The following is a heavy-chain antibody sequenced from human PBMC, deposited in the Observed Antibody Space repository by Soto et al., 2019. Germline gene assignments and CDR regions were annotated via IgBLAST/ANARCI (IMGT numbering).Heavy chain of an antibody. J-gene: IGHJ5*02. CDR3: GSRGNSDWFGP. CDR1: GTSISSSSYY. V-gene: IGHV4-39*01. Sequence: SETLSLTCTVSGTSISSSSYYWDWLRQPPGKGLEWIGSGYSTGSTFYNPSLKSRVTISLDTSKNQFSLKMRSVTAAYTAVYYCGSRGNSDWFGPWGQGTLVTVSS. CDR2: GYSTGST. D-gene: IGHD2-21*01.